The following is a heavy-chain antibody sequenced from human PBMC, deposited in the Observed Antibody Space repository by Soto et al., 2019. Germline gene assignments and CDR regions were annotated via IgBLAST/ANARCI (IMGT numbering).Heavy chain of an antibody. J-gene: IGHJ6*03. D-gene: IGHD2-2*01. CDR3: AKEGDCSKTSPQPPYYYYMDV. CDR2: ISGSGGST. V-gene: IGHV3-23*01. CDR1: GFTFSSYA. Sequence: GGSLRLSCAASGFTFSSYAMSWARQAPGKGLEWVSAISGSGGSTYYADSVKGRFTISRDNSKNTLYLQMNSLRAEDTAVYYWAKEGDCSKTSPQPPYYYYMDVWGKGTKVTVSS.